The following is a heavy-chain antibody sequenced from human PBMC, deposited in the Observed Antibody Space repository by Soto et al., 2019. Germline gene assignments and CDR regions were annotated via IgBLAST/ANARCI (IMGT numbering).Heavy chain of an antibody. V-gene: IGHV1-18*01. J-gene: IGHJ5*02. Sequence: QVQLVQSGAEVKKPGASVKVSCKASGYTFTTHGISWGRQVPGQGLEWMGWVRGDNGHTNYAQSLQGRVTRTTDTSTNTAYMELRSLRSDDTAVYYCARDLGYCRSGTCYREWFDPWGQGTLVTVSS. CDR3: ARDLGYCRSGTCYREWFDP. CDR1: GYTFTTHG. D-gene: IGHD2-15*01. CDR2: VRGDNGHT.